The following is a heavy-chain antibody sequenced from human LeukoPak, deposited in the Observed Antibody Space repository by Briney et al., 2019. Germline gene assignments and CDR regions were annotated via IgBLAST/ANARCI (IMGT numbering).Heavy chain of an antibody. CDR2: INHSGRT. D-gene: IGHD2-2*01. CDR3: ARDVVVVPAAIHYGMDV. V-gene: IGHV4-34*01. J-gene: IGHJ6*02. Sequence: PSETLSLTCAVYGGSFSDYFWGWIRQPPGRGLEWIGEINHSGRTYYNPSLKSRVTISVDTSKNQFSLNLSSVTAADTAVYYCARDVVVVPAAIHYGMDVWGQGTTVTVSS. CDR1: GGSFSDYF.